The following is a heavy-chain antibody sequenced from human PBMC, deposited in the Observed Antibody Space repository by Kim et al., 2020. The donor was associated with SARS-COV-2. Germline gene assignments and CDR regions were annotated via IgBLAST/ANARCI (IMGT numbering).Heavy chain of an antibody. J-gene: IGHJ6*01. D-gene: IGHD1-1*01. CDR3: ATDSVTNSYDGMDV. CDR1: GFTFDGYG. CDR2: VNWNGGTT. Sequence: GGSLRLSCAASGFTFDGYGMNWVRQAPGKGREWVSGVNWNGGTTSSSDSVKGRFTISRDNATNSLYLQMNSLRAEDTALYYCATDSVTNSYDGMDVWGQG. V-gene: IGHV3-20*04.